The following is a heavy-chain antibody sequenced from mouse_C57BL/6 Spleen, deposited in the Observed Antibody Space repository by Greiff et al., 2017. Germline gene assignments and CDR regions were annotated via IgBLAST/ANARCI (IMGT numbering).Heavy chain of an antibody. CDR1: GYTFTSYW. Sequence: VQLQQPGAELVRPGTSVKLSCKASGYTFTSYWMHWVKQRHGQGLEWIGVIDPSDSYTNYNQKFKGKATLTVDTSSSTAYMQRSSLTSEDSAVYSCARRGITTGFDYWGQGTTLTVSS. CDR3: ARRGITTGFDY. J-gene: IGHJ2*01. V-gene: IGHV1-59*01. CDR2: IDPSDSYT. D-gene: IGHD1-1*01.